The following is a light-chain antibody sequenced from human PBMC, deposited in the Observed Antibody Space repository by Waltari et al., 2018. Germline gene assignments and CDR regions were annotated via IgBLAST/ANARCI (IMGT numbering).Light chain of an antibody. J-gene: IGKJ1*01. V-gene: IGKV1-39*01. CDR2: AAS. CDR3: QQSYGTPPT. CDR1: QSINRY. Sequence: DIQITQSPSSLSASVGDRVTITCRASQSINRYLNWYQQKPGKAPKLLNYAASSLQSGVPSRFSVSGSGTDFTLTISSLQPEDFATYYCQQSYGTPPTFGQGTKVEIK.